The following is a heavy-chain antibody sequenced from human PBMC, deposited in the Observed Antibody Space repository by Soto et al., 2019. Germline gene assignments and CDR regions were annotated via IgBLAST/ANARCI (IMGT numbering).Heavy chain of an antibody. D-gene: IGHD2-2*02. V-gene: IGHV1-69*01. CDR3: ARGYRDGYYYAMDV. J-gene: IGHJ6*02. Sequence: QVLLVQSGAEVKKPGSSVKVSCKASGGTFSSYAINWVRQAPGQGLEWMGGIIPMFGKANYAQNFQGRVTITEDESTITAYKELSSLTSDDAAVYYCARGYRDGYYYAMDVWGQGTTVTVSS. CDR1: GGTFSSYA. CDR2: IIPMFGKA.